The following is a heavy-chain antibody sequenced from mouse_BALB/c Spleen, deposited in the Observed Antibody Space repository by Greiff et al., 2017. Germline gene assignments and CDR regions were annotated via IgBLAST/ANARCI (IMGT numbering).Heavy chain of an antibody. V-gene: IGHV3-2*02. Sequence: VQLKESGPGLVKPSQSLSLTCTVTGYSITSDYAWNWIRQFPGNKLEWMGYISYSGSTSYNPSLKSRISITRDTSKNQFFLQLNSVTTEDTATYYCARENGNHAMDYWGQGTSVTVSS. D-gene: IGHD2-1*01. CDR2: ISYSGST. CDR1: GYSITSDYA. CDR3: ARENGNHAMDY. J-gene: IGHJ4*01.